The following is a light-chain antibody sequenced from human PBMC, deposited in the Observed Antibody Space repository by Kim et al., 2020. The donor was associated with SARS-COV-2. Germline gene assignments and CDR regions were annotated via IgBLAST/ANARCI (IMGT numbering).Light chain of an antibody. J-gene: IGKJ1*01. V-gene: IGKV3-20*01. CDR3: QQYDTSPR. Sequence: LSAGERVTRSCRASRSVSNNYLVWYEQKPGQAPRLLYYGASSRATGIPDRFSGSGSGTDFTLTISRLEPEGFAVYYCQQYDTSPRFGQGTKVDIK. CDR2: GAS. CDR1: RSVSNNY.